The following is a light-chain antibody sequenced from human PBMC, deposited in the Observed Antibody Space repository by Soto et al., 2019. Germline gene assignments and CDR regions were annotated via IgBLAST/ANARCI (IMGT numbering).Light chain of an antibody. CDR2: DAS. V-gene: IGKV3-11*01. J-gene: IGKJ5*01. CDR1: QSVFSNY. Sequence: IVLTQSPDTLSLSPGERATLSCRASQSVFSNYLAWYQQKPGQAPRLLIYDASNRATGIPARFSGSGSGTDFTLTISSLEPEDFAVYYCQQRSNWPPTFGQGTR. CDR3: QQRSNWPPT.